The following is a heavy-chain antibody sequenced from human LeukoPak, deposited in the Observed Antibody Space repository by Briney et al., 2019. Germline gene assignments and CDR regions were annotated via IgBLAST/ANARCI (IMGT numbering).Heavy chain of an antibody. Sequence: VSVKVSCKASGYTFTSYGISWVRQAPGQGLEWMGWMSAYNGNTNYAQKFQGRVTVTTDTSTSTAYMELRSLRAEDTAVYYCARASYYYGSGGNADYWGQGTLVTVSS. CDR3: ARASYYYGSGGNADY. J-gene: IGHJ4*02. CDR2: MSAYNGNT. V-gene: IGHV1-18*01. D-gene: IGHD3-10*01. CDR1: GYTFTSYG.